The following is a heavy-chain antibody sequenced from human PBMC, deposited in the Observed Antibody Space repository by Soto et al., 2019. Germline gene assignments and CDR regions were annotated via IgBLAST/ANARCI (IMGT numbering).Heavy chain of an antibody. V-gene: IGHV3-43*01. CDR1: GFTFDDYT. D-gene: IGHD4-17*01. Sequence: SLRLSCAASGFTFDDYTMHWVRQAPGKGLEWVSMISWDGGNTYYADSVKGRFTISRDNSKNSLYLQMNSLRTEDTALYYCAKDTSRTIDYWGQGTLVTVSS. J-gene: IGHJ4*02. CDR3: AKDTSRTIDY. CDR2: ISWDGGNT.